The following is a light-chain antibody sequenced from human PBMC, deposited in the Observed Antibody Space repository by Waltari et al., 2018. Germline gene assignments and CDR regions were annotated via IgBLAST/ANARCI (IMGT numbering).Light chain of an antibody. CDR2: DLT. V-gene: IGLV2-14*03. Sequence: QSALTQPASVSGSPGQSITISCTGTSDDIGAYSYVPWYNQRPVKVPKLIIYDLTERPSGVSNRFSGSKSGSTASLTVSGLQAEDEGLFYCSAYTSTGSLKFGGGTRVTVL. CDR3: SAYTSTGSLK. CDR1: SDDIGAYSY. J-gene: IGLJ2*01.